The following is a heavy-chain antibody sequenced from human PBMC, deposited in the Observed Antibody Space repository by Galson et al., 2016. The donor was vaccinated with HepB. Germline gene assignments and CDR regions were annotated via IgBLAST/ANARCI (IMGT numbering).Heavy chain of an antibody. J-gene: IGHJ4*02. V-gene: IGHV1-3*01. CDR3: ARGRRIATMVSAVAPRY. CDR2: INAGNGDT. Sequence: SVKVSCKASGYTFTDYGIHWLRQAPGQRLEWMGWINAGNGDTRYSQKFQDRVTITRDTSANTAYMELSSLRSEDRATYYCARGRRIATMVSAVAPRYWGQGTLVTVSS. D-gene: IGHD3-10*01. CDR1: GYTFTDYG.